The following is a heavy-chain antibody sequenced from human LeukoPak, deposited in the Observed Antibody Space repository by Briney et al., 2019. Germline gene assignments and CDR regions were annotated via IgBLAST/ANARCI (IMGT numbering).Heavy chain of an antibody. CDR3: AKDQRLGELQYTNPPLDY. Sequence: GASVKVSCKASGYTFTSYYMHWVRQAPGQGLEWMGIINPSGGSTSYAQKFQGRVTMTRDTSTSTVYMELSSLRSEDTAVYYCAKDQRLGELQYTNPPLDYWGQGTLVTVSS. J-gene: IGHJ4*02. D-gene: IGHD3-16*01. V-gene: IGHV1-46*01. CDR1: GYTFTSYY. CDR2: INPSGGST.